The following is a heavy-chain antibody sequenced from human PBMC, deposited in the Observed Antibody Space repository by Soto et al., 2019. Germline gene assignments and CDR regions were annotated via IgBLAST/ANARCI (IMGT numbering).Heavy chain of an antibody. J-gene: IGHJ6*02. CDR2: ISYDGSNK. CDR3: ARGFGQGYCSGGSCYSGGGGMDV. D-gene: IGHD2-15*01. Sequence: QVQLVESGGGVVQPGRSLRLSCAASGFTFSSYAMHWVRQAPGKGLEWVAVISYDGSNKYYADSVKGRFTISRDNSKNTLYLKMKSLRAEDTAVYYCARGFGQGYCSGGSCYSGGGGMDVWGQGTTVTVSS. V-gene: IGHV3-30-3*01. CDR1: GFTFSSYA.